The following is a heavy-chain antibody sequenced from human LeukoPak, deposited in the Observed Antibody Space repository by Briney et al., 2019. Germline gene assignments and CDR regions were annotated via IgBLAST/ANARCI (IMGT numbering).Heavy chain of an antibody. V-gene: IGHV4-61*02. D-gene: IGHD6-13*01. CDR1: GGSISSGSYF. CDR3: AREGYTSSWYSGYYYFDY. J-gene: IGHJ4*02. CDR2: INTSGST. Sequence: PSQTLSLTCTVAGGSISSGSYFWTWIRQPAGKRLEWIGRINTSGSTNYNPSLKSRVTISVDTAKNQCSLELSSVTAADTAVFFCAREGYTSSWYSGYYYFDYWGQGTLVTVSS.